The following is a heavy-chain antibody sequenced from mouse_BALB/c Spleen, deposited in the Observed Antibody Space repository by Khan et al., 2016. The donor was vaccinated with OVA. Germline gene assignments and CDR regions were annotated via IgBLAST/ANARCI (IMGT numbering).Heavy chain of an antibody. CDR2: IWNDGTT. J-gene: IGHJ4*01. CDR1: GFSLTNYG. Sequence: VKLLESGPGLAAPSQSLSITCTISGFSLTNYGVHWVRQPPGKGLEWLVVIWNDGTTTYNSSLKSRLTITKDNSQSQVFLKMNSLQTDDTAIYFCARQPYYHYNIMDYWGHGTSVTVSS. D-gene: IGHD2-10*01. V-gene: IGHV2-6-1*01. CDR3: ARQPYYHYNIMDY.